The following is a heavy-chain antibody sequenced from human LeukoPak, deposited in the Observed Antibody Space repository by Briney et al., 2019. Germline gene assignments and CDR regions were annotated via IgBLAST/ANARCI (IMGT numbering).Heavy chain of an antibody. CDR2: IYYSGST. CDR1: GGSISSGGYS. V-gene: IGHV4-30-4*07. CDR3: AREDTATGDDAFDI. J-gene: IGHJ3*02. D-gene: IGHD5-18*01. Sequence: TSETLSLTCAVSGGSISSGGYSWSWIRQPPGKGLEWIGYIYYSGSTYYNPSLKSRVTISVDTSKNQFSLKLSSVTAADTAVYYCAREDTATGDDAFDIWGQGTMVTVSS.